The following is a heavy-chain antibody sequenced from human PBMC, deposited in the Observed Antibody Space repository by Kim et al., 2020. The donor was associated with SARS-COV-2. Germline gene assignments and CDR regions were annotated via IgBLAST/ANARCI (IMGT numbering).Heavy chain of an antibody. V-gene: IGHV3-7*01. CDR3: VRGGPSGWTGY. CDR2: IRQDGSEK. Sequence: GGSLRLSCAASGFTFSNYWMSWVRQAPGKGLEWVANIRQDGSEKYYVDSVKGRFTISRDNAKNSLYLQMNSLRAEDTALYHCVRGGPSGWTGYWGQGTLVTVSS. CDR1: GFTFSNYW. D-gene: IGHD6-19*01. J-gene: IGHJ4*02.